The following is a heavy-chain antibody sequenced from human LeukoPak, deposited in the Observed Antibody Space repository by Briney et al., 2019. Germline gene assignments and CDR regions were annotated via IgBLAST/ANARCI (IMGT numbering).Heavy chain of an antibody. CDR1: GFTFSSYA. CDR3: ARVLTSNLNY. CDR2: ISSSSSYI. J-gene: IGHJ4*02. V-gene: IGHV3-21*01. D-gene: IGHD2-21*02. Sequence: GGSLRLSCAASGFTFSSYAMTWVRQAPGKGLEWVSSISSSSSYIYYADSVKGRFTISRDNAKNSLYLQMNSLRAEDTAVYYCARVLTSNLNYWGQGTLVTVSS.